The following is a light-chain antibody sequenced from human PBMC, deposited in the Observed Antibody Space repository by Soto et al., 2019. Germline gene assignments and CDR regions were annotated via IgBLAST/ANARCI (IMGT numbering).Light chain of an antibody. J-gene: IGKJ4*01. V-gene: IGKV3-11*01. CDR1: QSVSSY. Sequence: ETVLTQSPATLSLSPGERATLSCRASQSVSSYLAWYQQKPGQAPRLLIYDASNRATGIPARFSGSGSGTNFTLTISSLEPADFAVYYCQQRSNWPLTFGGGTKVEIK. CDR3: QQRSNWPLT. CDR2: DAS.